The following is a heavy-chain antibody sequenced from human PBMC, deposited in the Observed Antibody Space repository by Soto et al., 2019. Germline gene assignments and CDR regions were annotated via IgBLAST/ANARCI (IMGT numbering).Heavy chain of an antibody. CDR1: GYSFLYYA. D-gene: IGHD1-26*01. Sequence: QVQLVQSGGEVREPGASVKVSCKASGYSFLYYAISWVRQAPGQGLEWLGWISPYNANTKYGERVQGRVTITTDTARSLACLEWGGLTSEDRAVFYCAVGGSYPPKGLLGWGQGTLVTVSS. CDR3: AVGGSYPPKGLLG. V-gene: IGHV1-18*01. J-gene: IGHJ4*02. CDR2: ISPYNANT.